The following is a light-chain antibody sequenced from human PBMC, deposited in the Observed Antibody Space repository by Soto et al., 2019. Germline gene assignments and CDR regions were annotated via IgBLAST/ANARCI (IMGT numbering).Light chain of an antibody. J-gene: IGKJ2*01. CDR2: GAS. V-gene: IGKV3-20*01. CDR1: QSVSSSY. Sequence: EIVLTQSPGTLSLSPGERATLSCRPSQSVSSSYLAWYQQKPGQAPRLLIYGASSRATGIPDRFSGSGSGTDFTLTIGRLEPEDFAVYYCQQYGSSPYTFGQGTKLEIK. CDR3: QQYGSSPYT.